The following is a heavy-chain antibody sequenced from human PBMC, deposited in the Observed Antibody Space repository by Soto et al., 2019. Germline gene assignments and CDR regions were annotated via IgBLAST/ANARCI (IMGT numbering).Heavy chain of an antibody. CDR2: INPSDGST. CDR3: ARDAVVGPTTRSHLDS. CDR1: GYIFINYH. V-gene: IGHV1-46*01. D-gene: IGHD2-15*01. J-gene: IGHJ4*02. Sequence: ASVKVSCKASGYIFINYHIHWVRQAPGQGLEWMGIINPSDGSTSYAEKLQGRVTMTTDTSTSTVYMELSSLRSVDTAVYYCARDAVVGPTTRSHLDSWGQGTLVTVSS.